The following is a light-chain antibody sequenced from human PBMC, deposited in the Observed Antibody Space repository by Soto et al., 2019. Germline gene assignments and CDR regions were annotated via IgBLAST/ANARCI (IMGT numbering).Light chain of an antibody. CDR1: QNLSSGY. Sequence: EIVLTQSPGTLSLSPGERATLSCRASQNLSSGYLAWYRQRPGQAPRILIYAASTLQPGVPSRFRGSGSGTDFTLTVSSLQPEDFATYHCQQTFSRPYTFGQGTKLEIE. CDR2: AAS. J-gene: IGKJ2*01. V-gene: IGKV3-20*01. CDR3: QQTFSRPYT.